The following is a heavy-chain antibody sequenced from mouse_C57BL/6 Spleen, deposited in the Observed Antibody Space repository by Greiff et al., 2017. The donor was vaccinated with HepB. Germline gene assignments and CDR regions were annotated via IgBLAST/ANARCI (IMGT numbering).Heavy chain of an antibody. CDR2: ISDGGSYT. D-gene: IGHD1-1*01. V-gene: IGHV5-4*01. CDR3: ARGDYGSGFAY. CDR1: GFTFSSYA. J-gene: IGHJ3*01. Sequence: EVHLVESGGGLVKPGGSLKLSCAASGFTFSSYAMSWVRQTPEKRLEWVATISDGGSYTYYPDNVKGRFTISRDNAKNNLYLQMSHLKSEDTAMYYCARGDYGSGFAYWGQGTLVTVSA.